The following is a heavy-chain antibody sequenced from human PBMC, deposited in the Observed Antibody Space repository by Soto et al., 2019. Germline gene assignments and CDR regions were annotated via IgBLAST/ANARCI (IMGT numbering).Heavy chain of an antibody. V-gene: IGHV1-3*01. CDR2: INAGNGNT. D-gene: IGHD3-22*01. CDR1: GYTFTSYA. CDR3: ARGSGYYYWDDY. Sequence: GASVKVSCKASGYTFTSYAMHWVRQAPGQRLEWMGWINAGNGNTKYSQKFQGRVTITRDTSASKAYMELSSLRPEDTAVYYCARGSGYYYWDDYCGQGNLVTVSS. J-gene: IGHJ4*02.